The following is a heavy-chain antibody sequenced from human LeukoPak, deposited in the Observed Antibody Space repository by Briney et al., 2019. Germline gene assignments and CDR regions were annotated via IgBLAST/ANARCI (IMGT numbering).Heavy chain of an antibody. CDR3: ARGSEYSSSGSFDY. D-gene: IGHD6-6*01. J-gene: IGHJ4*02. Sequence: PGRSLRLSCAASGFTFSSYAMHWVRQAPGKGLEWVAVISYDGSNKYYADSVKGRFTISRDNSKNTLYLQMNSLRAEDTAVYYCARGSEYSSSGSFDYWGQGTLVTVSS. CDR2: ISYDGSNK. CDR1: GFTFSSYA. V-gene: IGHV3-30-3*01.